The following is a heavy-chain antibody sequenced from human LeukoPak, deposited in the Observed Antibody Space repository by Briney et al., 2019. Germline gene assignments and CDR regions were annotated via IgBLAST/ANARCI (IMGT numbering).Heavy chain of an antibody. CDR3: ARDHRLGTHAFDI. D-gene: IGHD1-14*01. J-gene: IGHJ3*02. V-gene: IGHV4-61*02. CDR2: IYTSGST. Sequence: PSQTLSLTCTVSGGSISSGSYYWSWIRQPAGKGLEWIGRIYTSGSTNYNPSLKSRVTISVDTSKNQFSLKLSSVTAADTAVYYSARDHRLGTHAFDIWGQGTMVTVSS. CDR1: GGSISSGSYY.